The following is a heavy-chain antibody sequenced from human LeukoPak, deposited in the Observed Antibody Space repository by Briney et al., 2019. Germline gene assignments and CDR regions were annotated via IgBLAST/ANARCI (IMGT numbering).Heavy chain of an antibody. J-gene: IGHJ4*02. CDR3: ARHCSGGSCYIVFDY. CDR1: GGSISTYY. V-gene: IGHV4-59*05. CDR2: IYYSGST. Sequence: SETLSLTCTASGGSISTYYWSWIRQPAGKGLEWIGRIYYSGSTYYNPSLKSRVTVSVDTSKNQFSLKLNSVTAADTAVYYCARHCSGGSCYIVFDYWGQGTLVTVSS. D-gene: IGHD2-15*01.